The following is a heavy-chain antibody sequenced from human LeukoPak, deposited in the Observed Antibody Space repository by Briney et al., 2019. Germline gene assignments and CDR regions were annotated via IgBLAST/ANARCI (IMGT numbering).Heavy chain of an antibody. J-gene: IGHJ4*02. V-gene: IGHV3-23*01. CDR2: ITGTGGST. Sequence: PGGSLRLSCAVSGFTFSNYAMSWVRQAPGKGLEWVAGITGTGGSTYYADSVKGRFTISRDNSKNTLYLQMNSLRAEDTAVYYCASPGDSSSWAYFDYWGQGTLVTVSS. D-gene: IGHD6-13*01. CDR1: GFTFSNYA. CDR3: ASPGDSSSWAYFDY.